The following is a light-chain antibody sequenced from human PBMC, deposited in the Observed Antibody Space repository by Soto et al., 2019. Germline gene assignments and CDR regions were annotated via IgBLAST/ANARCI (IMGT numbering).Light chain of an antibody. CDR3: LRDHDVPLA. Sequence: EIEMTQSPAALSVSPGQSVTLSCRSSQNIGGNLAWYQQRPGQSPRLLIYAASDRATGVPARFSGSGSGTEFTLTINSLQSEDFAVYYCLRDHDVPLAFGGGTKVELK. CDR2: AAS. V-gene: IGKV3-15*01. CDR1: QNIGGN. J-gene: IGKJ4*01.